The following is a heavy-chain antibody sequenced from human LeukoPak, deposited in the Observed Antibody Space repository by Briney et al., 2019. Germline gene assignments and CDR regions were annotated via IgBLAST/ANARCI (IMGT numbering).Heavy chain of an antibody. CDR1: GYTFTSYG. Sequence: ASVKVSCKASGYTFTSYGISWVRQAPGQGLEWMGWISAYTGNTNYAQNPQGRVTMTTDTSTSTAYMELRSLRSGDTAVYYCARDTSADAFDIWGQGTMVTVSS. CDR3: ARDTSADAFDI. CDR2: ISAYTGNT. J-gene: IGHJ3*02. D-gene: IGHD2-2*01. V-gene: IGHV1-18*01.